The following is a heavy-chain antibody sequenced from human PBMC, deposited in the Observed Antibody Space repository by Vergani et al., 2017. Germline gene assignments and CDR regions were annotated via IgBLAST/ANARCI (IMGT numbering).Heavy chain of an antibody. CDR2: IYSTGST. V-gene: IGHV4-59*13. Sequence: QVQLQESGPRLVKPSDTLTLTCTVSGGSISSYYWSWIRQSPGKGLEWIGYIYSTGSTNYNPSLNSRVTMSVDTSKNQFSLKLRSVTAADTAVYFCARVMYRDEASTGYRLEGMDIWGQGTTVTISS. D-gene: IGHD3-9*01. J-gene: IGHJ6*02. CDR3: ARVMYRDEASTGYRLEGMDI. CDR1: GGSISSYY.